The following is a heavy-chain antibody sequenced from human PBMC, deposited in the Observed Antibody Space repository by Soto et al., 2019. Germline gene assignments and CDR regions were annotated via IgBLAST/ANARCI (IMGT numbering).Heavy chain of an antibody. CDR3: VRDGLDYYDTERLYFDN. CDR1: GFNFITYS. Sequence: GGSLRLSCAASGFNFITYSLSWARQAPGKGLEWVASISSSAVYIDYADSVKGRLTISRDNANNSLYLQMNSLRAEDTATYYCVRDGLDYYDTERLYFDNWGQGTMVTVYS. D-gene: IGHD3-22*01. V-gene: IGHV3-21*01. CDR2: ISSSAVYI. J-gene: IGHJ4*02.